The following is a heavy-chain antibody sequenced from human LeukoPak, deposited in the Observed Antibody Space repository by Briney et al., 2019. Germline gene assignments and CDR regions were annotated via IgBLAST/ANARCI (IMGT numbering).Heavy chain of an antibody. Sequence: PSETLSLTCTVSGYSISSGYYWGWIRQPPGKGLEWIGSRSYSGSTYYNPSLKSRVTISVDTSKNQFSLKLRSVAAADTAVYYCARDGSRTVVLFDYWGQGTLVTVSS. J-gene: IGHJ4*02. D-gene: IGHD4-23*01. CDR3: ARDGSRTVVLFDY. V-gene: IGHV4-38-2*02. CDR2: RSYSGST. CDR1: GYSISSGYY.